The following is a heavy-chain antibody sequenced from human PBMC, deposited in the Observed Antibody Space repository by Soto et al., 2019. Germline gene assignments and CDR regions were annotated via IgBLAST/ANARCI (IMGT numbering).Heavy chain of an antibody. CDR1: GASVTSDDYY. CDR3: ARDPIFYYASSGYGGSYFNY. J-gene: IGHJ4*02. CDR2: IYHSGST. D-gene: IGHD3-22*01. V-gene: IGHV4-30-4*01. Sequence: SETLSLTCAVSGASVTSDDYYWSWIRQPPGKGLEWIGYIYHSGSTYYNPSLKSRVSISIDTSQNQFSLKLTSLTAADTAVYYCARDPIFYYASSGYGGSYFNYWGQGSRVTVSS.